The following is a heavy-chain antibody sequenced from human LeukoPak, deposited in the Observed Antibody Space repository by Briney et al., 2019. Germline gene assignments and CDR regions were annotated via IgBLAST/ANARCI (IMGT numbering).Heavy chain of an antibody. D-gene: IGHD3-9*01. CDR3: AKARRYFDPPGYYYYYYMDV. CDR1: GFTFSSYA. J-gene: IGHJ6*03. Sequence: GGSLRLSCAASGFTFSSYAMSWVRQAPGKGLEWVSAISGSGGSTYYADSVKGRFTISRDNSKNTLYLQMNSLRAEDTAVYYCAKARRYFDPPGYYYYYYMDVWGKGTTVTVSS. CDR2: ISGSGGST. V-gene: IGHV3-23*01.